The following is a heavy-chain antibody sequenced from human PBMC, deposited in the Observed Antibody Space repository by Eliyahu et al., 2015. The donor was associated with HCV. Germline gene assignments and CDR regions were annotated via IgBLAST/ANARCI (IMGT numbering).Heavy chain of an antibody. CDR1: GGSVSSGSXY. CDR2: IXSRGSS. CDR3: ARDEWPRRSAFDI. J-gene: IGHJ3*02. Sequence: QVQLQESGPGLVRASETLSLTCTVSGGSVSSGSXYWGWIRQPPGKGLEWIGYIXSRGSSDYNPSLKSRVSISLDKSKNSFSLTVASVTAADTAVYYCARDEWPRRSAFDIWGQGTIVTVSS. D-gene: IGHD2-8*01. V-gene: IGHV4-61*01.